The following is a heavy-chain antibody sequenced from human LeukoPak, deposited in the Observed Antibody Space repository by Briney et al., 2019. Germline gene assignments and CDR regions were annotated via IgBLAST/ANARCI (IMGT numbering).Heavy chain of an antibody. CDR1: GGSFSGYY. CDR3: APTKGFWSGFNTPVNWFDP. V-gene: IGHV4-34*01. CDR2: INHSGST. J-gene: IGHJ5*02. D-gene: IGHD3-3*01. Sequence: SETLSLTCAVYGGSFSGYYWSWIRQPPGKGLEWIGEINHSGSTNYNPSLKSRVTISVDTSKNQFSLKLSSVTAADTAVYYCAPTKGFWSGFNTPVNWFDPWGQGTLVTVSS.